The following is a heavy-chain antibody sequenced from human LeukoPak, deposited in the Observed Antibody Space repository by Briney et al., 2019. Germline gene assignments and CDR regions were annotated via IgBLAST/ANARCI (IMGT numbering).Heavy chain of an antibody. J-gene: IGHJ6*02. V-gene: IGHV1-69*04. Sequence: SVKVSCKASGGTFSSYTISWVRQAPGQGVEWMGRIIPILGIANYAQKFQGRVTITADKSTSTAYMELSSLRSEDTAVYYCARDLGYSSGWPRNYYYGMDVWGQGTTVTVSS. D-gene: IGHD6-19*01. CDR3: ARDLGYSSGWPRNYYYGMDV. CDR2: IIPILGIA. CDR1: GGTFSSYT.